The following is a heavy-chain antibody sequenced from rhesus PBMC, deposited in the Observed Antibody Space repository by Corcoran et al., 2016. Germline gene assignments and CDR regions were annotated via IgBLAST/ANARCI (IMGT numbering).Heavy chain of an antibody. CDR3: ARDGAWTPRDY. J-gene: IGHJ4*01. D-gene: IGHD1-44*02. CDR2: ISYSGST. Sequence: QLQLQESGPGLVKPSETLSLTCAVSGYSISSGYGWSWIRQPPGKGLEVIGYISYSGSTSYNPSLKSRVTISRDTSKNQFSLKLSSVTAADTAVYYCARDGAWTPRDYWGQGVLVTVSS. CDR1: GYSISSGYG. V-gene: IGHV4-122*02.